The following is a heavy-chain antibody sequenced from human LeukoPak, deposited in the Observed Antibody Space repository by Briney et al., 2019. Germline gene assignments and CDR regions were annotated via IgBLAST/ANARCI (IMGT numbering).Heavy chain of an antibody. V-gene: IGHV3-30*04. CDR3: AELGITMIGGV. J-gene: IGHJ6*04. CDR2: ISSDGTNK. D-gene: IGHD3-10*02. CDR1: RFTFRNYA. Sequence: GGSLRLSCAASRFTFRNYAMHWVRQAPGKGLEWVAVISSDGTNKDYADSVKGRFSISRDNSKNTLYLQMNRLRVDDTAVYYCAELGITMIGGVWGKGTTVTISS.